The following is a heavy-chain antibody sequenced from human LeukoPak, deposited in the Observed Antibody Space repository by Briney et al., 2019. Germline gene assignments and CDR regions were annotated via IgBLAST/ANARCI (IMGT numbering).Heavy chain of an antibody. CDR1: GFTFSSYS. Sequence: GGSLRLSCAASGFTFSSYSMNWVRQAPGKGLEWVSSISSSSSYIYYADPVKGRFTISRDNAKNSLYLQMNSLRAEDTAVYYCARSRGYSYGYGDDYWGQGTLVTVSS. J-gene: IGHJ4*02. D-gene: IGHD5-18*01. CDR3: ARSRGYSYGYGDDY. V-gene: IGHV3-21*01. CDR2: ISSSSSYI.